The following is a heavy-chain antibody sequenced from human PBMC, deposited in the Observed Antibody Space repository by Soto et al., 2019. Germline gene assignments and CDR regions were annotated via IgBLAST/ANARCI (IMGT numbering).Heavy chain of an antibody. CDR1: GFSLSSTGAG. V-gene: IGHV2-5*02. J-gene: IGHJ4*02. CDR3: AYRRYGVWFTGSYYDY. D-gene: IGHD2-8*01. Sequence: SGPTLVNPTQTLTLTCTFSGFSLSSTGAGVGWIRQPPGKALEWLAVIYWDEDKRYSPSLKSRLTITKDTSKNQVVLTMTNMDPVDTATYYCAYRRYGVWFTGSYYDYWGQGTLVTVSS. CDR2: IYWDEDK.